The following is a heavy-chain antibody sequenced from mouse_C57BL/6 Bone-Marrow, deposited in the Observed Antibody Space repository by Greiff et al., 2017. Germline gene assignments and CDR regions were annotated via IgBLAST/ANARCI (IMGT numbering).Heavy chain of an antibody. CDR3: ARRMGTTYFDY. CDR2: ISYDGSN. CDR1: GYSITSGYY. J-gene: IGHJ2*01. Sequence: EVQLVESGPGLVKPSQSLSLTCSVTGYSITSGYYWNWIRQFPGNKLEWMGYISYDGSNNYNPSLKNRISITRDTSKNQFFLKLNSVTTEDTATYYCARRMGTTYFDYWGQGTTLTVSS. D-gene: IGHD2-3*01. V-gene: IGHV3-6*01.